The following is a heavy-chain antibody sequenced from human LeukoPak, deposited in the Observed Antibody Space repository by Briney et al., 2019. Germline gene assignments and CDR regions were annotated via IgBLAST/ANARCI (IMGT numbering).Heavy chain of an antibody. V-gene: IGHV3-23*05. D-gene: IGHD3-16*01. CDR2: IIYRSGDT. CDR3: AGAEYYGSSIDY. Sequence: PGGSLRLSCAASGFTFSSYAMTWVRQAPGKGLEWVSIIYRSGDTYYGDSVKGRFTISRDSSKNTLHLQMNSLRVEDTAIYYCAGAEYYGSSIDYWGQGTLVTVSS. J-gene: IGHJ4*02. CDR1: GFTFSSYA.